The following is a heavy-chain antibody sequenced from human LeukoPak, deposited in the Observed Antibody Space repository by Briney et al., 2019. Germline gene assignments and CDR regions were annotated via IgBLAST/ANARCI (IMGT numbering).Heavy chain of an antibody. Sequence: GGSLRLSCAASGFTFSSYAMHWVRQAPGKGLEWVAVISYDGSNKYYADSVKGRFTISRDNAKNSLYLQMNSLRAEDTAVYYCARVSIAAAPYYFDYWGQGTLVTVSS. V-gene: IGHV3-30-3*01. CDR2: ISYDGSNK. J-gene: IGHJ4*02. CDR1: GFTFSSYA. CDR3: ARVSIAAAPYYFDY. D-gene: IGHD6-13*01.